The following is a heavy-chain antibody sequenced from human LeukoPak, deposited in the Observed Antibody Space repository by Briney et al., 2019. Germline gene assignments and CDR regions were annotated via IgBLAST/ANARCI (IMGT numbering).Heavy chain of an antibody. CDR1: GYSFTGYY. V-gene: IGHV1-2*02. CDR2: INPNSGGT. J-gene: IGHJ6*04. D-gene: IGHD3-9*01. CDR3: ARDARGDGILTMDV. Sequence: GASVKVSCKASGYSFTGYYIHWVRQAPGQGLEWMGWINPNSGGTTYAQEFQGRVTMTRDTSISTAYMDLNGLISDDTAVYYCARDARGDGILTMDVWGKGTTATISS.